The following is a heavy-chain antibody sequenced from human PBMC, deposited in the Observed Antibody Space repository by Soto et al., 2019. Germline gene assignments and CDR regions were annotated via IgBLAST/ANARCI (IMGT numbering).Heavy chain of an antibody. D-gene: IGHD1-26*01. CDR3: ASARGIVGATTLGNHDAFDI. CDR2: IYYSGST. J-gene: IGHJ3*02. V-gene: IGHV4-39*07. CDR1: GGSISSSSYY. Sequence: SETLSLTCTVSGGSISSSSYYWGWIRQPPGKGLVWIGSIYYSGSTYYNPSLKSRVTITVDTSKNQFSLKLRSVTAADTAVYYCASARGIVGATTLGNHDAFDIWGQGTMVTVSS.